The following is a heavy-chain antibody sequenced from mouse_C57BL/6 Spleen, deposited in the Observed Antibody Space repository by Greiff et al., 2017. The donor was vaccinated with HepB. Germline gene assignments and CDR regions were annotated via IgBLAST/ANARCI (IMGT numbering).Heavy chain of an antibody. CDR3: ARLGSNYDYAMDY. V-gene: IGHV1-54*01. Sequence: LVESGAELVRPGTSVKVSCKASGYAFTNYLIEWVKQRPGQGLEWIGVINPGSGGTNYNEKFKGKATLTADKSSSTAYMQLSSLTSEDSAVYFCARLGSNYDYAMDYWGQGTSVTVSS. CDR1: GYAFTNYL. J-gene: IGHJ4*01. D-gene: IGHD2-5*01. CDR2: INPGSGGT.